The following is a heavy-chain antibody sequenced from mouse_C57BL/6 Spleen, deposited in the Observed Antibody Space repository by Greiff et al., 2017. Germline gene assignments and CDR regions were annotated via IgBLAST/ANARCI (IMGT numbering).Heavy chain of an antibody. CDR1: GFNIKDYY. CDR3: TKRDYDVYWYFDV. D-gene: IGHD2-4*01. Sequence: VQLQQSGAELVRPGASVKLSCTASGFNIKDYYMHWVKQRPEQGLEWIGRIDPEDGDTEYAPKFQGKATMTADTSSNTAYLQLSSLTSEDTAVYYCTKRDYDVYWYFDVWGTGTTVTVAS. V-gene: IGHV14-1*01. CDR2: IDPEDGDT. J-gene: IGHJ1*03.